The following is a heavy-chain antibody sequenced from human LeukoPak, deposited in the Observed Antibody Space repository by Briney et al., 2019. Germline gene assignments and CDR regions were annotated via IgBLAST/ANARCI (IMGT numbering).Heavy chain of an antibody. Sequence: GGSLRLSCAASGFTFSSYWMHWVRQAPGKGLVCVSRINSDGSSTSYADSVKGRFTISRDNAKNTLYLQMNSLRAEDTAVYYCARDSGILTGYYDLVDYWGQGTTVTVSS. CDR3: ARDSGILTGYYDLVDY. J-gene: IGHJ4*03. CDR1: GFTFSSYW. CDR2: INSDGSST. D-gene: IGHD3-9*01. V-gene: IGHV3-74*01.